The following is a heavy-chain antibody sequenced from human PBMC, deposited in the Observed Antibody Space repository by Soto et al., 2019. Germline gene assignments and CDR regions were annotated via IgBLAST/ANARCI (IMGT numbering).Heavy chain of an antibody. CDR3: ARPYYYDSSGYYFYP. CDR1: GYSFTSYC. V-gene: IGHV5-51*01. J-gene: IGHJ5*02. CDR2: IYPGDSDT. Sequence: RVESLKISCKGSGYSFTSYCIGWVRQMPGKGLEWMGIIYPGDSDTRYSPSFQGQVTISADKSISTAYLQWSSLKASDTAMYYCARPYYYDSSGYYFYPWGQGTLVTVS. D-gene: IGHD3-22*01.